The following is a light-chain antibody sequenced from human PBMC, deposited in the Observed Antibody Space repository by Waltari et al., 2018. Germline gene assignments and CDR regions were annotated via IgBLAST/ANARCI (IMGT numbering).Light chain of an antibody. CDR1: SSNIGAGYD. V-gene: IGLV1-40*01. CDR3: QSYDSSLSALV. CDR2: GNT. Sequence: QSVLTQPPSVAGAPGQRVTISCTGSSSNIGAGYDVLWYQQLPGTAPQLLIYGNTNQPSGVPDRFSGPKSGTSASLAITGLQVEDEADYYCQSYDSSLSALVFGGGTKLTVL. J-gene: IGLJ2*01.